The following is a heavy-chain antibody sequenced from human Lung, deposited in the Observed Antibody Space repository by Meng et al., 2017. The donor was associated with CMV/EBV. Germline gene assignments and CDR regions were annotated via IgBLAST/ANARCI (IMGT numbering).Heavy chain of an antibody. J-gene: IGHJ4*02. D-gene: IGHD3-3*01. V-gene: IGHV4-38-2*02. Sequence: ETLSLTCTVSAHSISSGFYWGCVRQPQGKGLEWIGSIHHTGSSYDNPSLKSRVTLSVDTSKNPFSLKATSVTAADTAVDYCARGIFGGVDDWGQGTLVTVSS. CDR2: IHHTGSS. CDR3: ARGIFGGVDD. CDR1: AHSISSGFY.